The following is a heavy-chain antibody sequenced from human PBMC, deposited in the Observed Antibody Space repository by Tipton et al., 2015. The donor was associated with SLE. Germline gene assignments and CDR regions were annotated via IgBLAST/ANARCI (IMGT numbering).Heavy chain of an antibody. CDR2: GHPSGSS. CDR1: GESISGSL. CDR3: ARLAPYDSSGYNY. D-gene: IGHD3-22*01. Sequence: TLSLTCTVSGESISGSLWMWIRQSPGKGLEWIGYGHPSGSSNYNPSLKSRVTISLETSKNQFCLKLSSVTAADTAVYYCARLAPYDSSGYNYWGQGTLVTVSS. V-gene: IGHV4-4*09. J-gene: IGHJ4*02.